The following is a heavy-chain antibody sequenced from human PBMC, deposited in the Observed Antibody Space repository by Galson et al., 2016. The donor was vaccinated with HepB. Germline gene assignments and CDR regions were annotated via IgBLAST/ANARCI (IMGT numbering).Heavy chain of an antibody. Sequence: SLRLSCAASGFTFSSYWMHWVRQAPGKGLVWVSRIYTDGSSTYYADSVKGRFTISRDNAKNTLYLQMNSLRAEGTAVYYCARHHYAFDIWGQGTMVTVSS. J-gene: IGHJ3*02. CDR2: IYTDGSST. CDR3: ARHHYAFDI. V-gene: IGHV3-74*01. CDR1: GFTFSSYW.